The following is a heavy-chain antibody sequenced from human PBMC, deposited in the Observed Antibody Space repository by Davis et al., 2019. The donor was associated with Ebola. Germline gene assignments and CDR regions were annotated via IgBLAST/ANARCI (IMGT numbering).Heavy chain of an antibody. CDR2: INPNDGRT. CDR1: GVSINSYA. Sequence: SVTVSCKVSGVSINSYAVTWVRQAPGQGLEWMGMINPNDGRTIYAQKFQGRVTVTRDTSTTTVYMDLSSLRSEDTALYYCTTPGGQDSGYDVFDIWGQGTMVTVSS. CDR3: TTPGGQDSGYDVFDI. J-gene: IGHJ3*02. D-gene: IGHD5-12*01. V-gene: IGHV1-46*02.